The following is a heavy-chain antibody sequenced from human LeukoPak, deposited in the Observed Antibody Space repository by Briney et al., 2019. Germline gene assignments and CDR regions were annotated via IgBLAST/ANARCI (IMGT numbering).Heavy chain of an antibody. V-gene: IGHV3-23*01. Sequence: GGSLRLSCAASGFTFSSYAMRWVRQAPGKGLEWVSAISGSGDSTYYADSVKGRFTISRDNSKNTLYLQMNSLRAEDTAVYYCAKDYCSSTSCYWAFDYWGQGTLVTVSS. CDR1: GFTFSSYA. J-gene: IGHJ4*02. CDR3: AKDYCSSTSCYWAFDY. D-gene: IGHD2-2*01. CDR2: ISGSGDST.